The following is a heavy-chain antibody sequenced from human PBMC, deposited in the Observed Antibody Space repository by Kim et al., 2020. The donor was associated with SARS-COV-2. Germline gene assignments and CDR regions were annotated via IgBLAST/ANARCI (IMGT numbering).Heavy chain of an antibody. V-gene: IGHV4-61*01. D-gene: IGHD3-10*01. CDR1: GGSVSSGSYY. CDR3: ARDRRDGPLIYYGSGRPLGWFDP. Sequence: SETLSLTCTVSGGSVSSGSYYWSWIRQPPGKGLEWIGYIYYSGSTNYNPSLQSRVSISVDTSKHQFSLKLSSVTAADTAVYYCARDRRDGPLIYYGSGRPLGWFDPWGQGTLVTVSS. CDR2: IYYSGST. J-gene: IGHJ5*02.